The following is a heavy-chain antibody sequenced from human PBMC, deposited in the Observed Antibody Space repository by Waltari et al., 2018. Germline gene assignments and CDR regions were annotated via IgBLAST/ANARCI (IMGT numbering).Heavy chain of an antibody. Sequence: QVQLVDSGGGLVKPGGSLKLSCVPSGFTFSDYSLPWVRQAPGKGLECVSYISDSGRTTYYADSVKGRFTISRDNANSLLFLQMNNVRAEDTAFYFCAREKTVGSPDYVGGIDYWGQGTLVTVSS. CDR1: GFTFSDYS. CDR2: ISDSGRTT. V-gene: IGHV3-11*01. J-gene: IGHJ4*02. CDR3: AREKTVGSPDYVGGIDY. D-gene: IGHD4-17*01.